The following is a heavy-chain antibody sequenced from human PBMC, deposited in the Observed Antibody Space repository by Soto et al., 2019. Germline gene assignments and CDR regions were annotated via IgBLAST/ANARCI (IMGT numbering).Heavy chain of an antibody. CDR1: GGSITSYY. J-gene: IGHJ4*02. CDR3: ARETYYSDSTGYYLLDH. CDR2: IYYSGRT. V-gene: IGHV4-59*01. Sequence: EPLSLTGTDAGGSITSYYWSLVRQPPGKGLEWIGFIYYSGRTNYTPSLKSRVTMSVDTYKNQFYLKLTSVTAADTAVYYCARETYYSDSTGYYLLDHWGQATLVTV. D-gene: IGHD3-22*01.